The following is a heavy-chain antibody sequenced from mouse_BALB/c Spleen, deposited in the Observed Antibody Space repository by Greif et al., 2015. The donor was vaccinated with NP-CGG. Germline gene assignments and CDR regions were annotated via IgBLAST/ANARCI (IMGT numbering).Heavy chain of an antibody. V-gene: IGHV14-3*02. CDR3: ARGFPYYAMDH. Sequence: EVQLQQSGAELVKPGASVKLSCTASGFNIKDTYMHWVKQRPEQGLEWIGRIDPANGNTKYDPKFQGKATITADTSSNTAYLQLSSLTSEDTAVYYCARGFPYYAMDHWGQGTSVTVSS. CDR2: IDPANGNT. J-gene: IGHJ4*01. CDR1: GFNIKDTY.